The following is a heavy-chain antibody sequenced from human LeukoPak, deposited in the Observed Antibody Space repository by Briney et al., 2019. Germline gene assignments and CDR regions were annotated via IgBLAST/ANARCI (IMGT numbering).Heavy chain of an antibody. CDR3: ARYNWNDVLIDY. Sequence: GESLKISCKGSGYKFTSYWIGWVRQMPGKGLEWMGIIYPGDSDTRYSPSFQGQVTISADRSIDTAYLQWSSLKASDTAIYYCARYNWNDVLIDYWGQGTLVTVSS. J-gene: IGHJ4*02. CDR2: IYPGDSDT. CDR1: GYKFTSYW. D-gene: IGHD1-1*01. V-gene: IGHV5-51*01.